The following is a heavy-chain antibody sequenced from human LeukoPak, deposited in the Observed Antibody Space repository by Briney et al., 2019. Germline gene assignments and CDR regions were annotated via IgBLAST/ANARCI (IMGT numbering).Heavy chain of an antibody. CDR2: IYYSGST. CDR1: GVSISSSSYN. J-gene: IGHJ1*01. V-gene: IGHV4-39*01. Sequence: SETLSLTCTVSGVSISSSSYNWGWIRQPPGKGLEWIGSIYYSGSTYYNPSLKSRVTISVDTSKNQFSLKLSSVTAADTAVYYCARHIVVVTAMPEYFQHWGQGTLVNVSS. CDR3: ARHIVVVTAMPEYFQH. D-gene: IGHD2-21*02.